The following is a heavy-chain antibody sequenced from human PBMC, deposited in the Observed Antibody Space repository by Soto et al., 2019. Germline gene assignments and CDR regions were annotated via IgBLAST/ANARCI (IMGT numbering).Heavy chain of an antibody. CDR3: ARWGTTGGLDV. CDR2: TSYDGSDK. Sequence: QVQLVESGGGVVQPGTSLRVSCVGSGFTFRSYVIHWVRQAPGKGLEGVALTSYDGSDKYYGDSVRGRLTISRNNSRNTVDLQMDSLRVEDTALYYCARWGTTGGLDVWGQGTLVSVSS. CDR1: GFTFRSYV. D-gene: IGHD3-16*01. J-gene: IGHJ1*01. V-gene: IGHV3-30*19.